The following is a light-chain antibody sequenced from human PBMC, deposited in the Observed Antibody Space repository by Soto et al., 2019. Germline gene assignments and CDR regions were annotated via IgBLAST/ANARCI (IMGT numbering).Light chain of an antibody. J-gene: IGKJ4*01. V-gene: IGKV1-27*01. CDR2: AAS. CDR1: QGISSY. Sequence: DIQMTQSPSSLSASVGDRVTITCRASQGISSYLAWYRRKPGKVPKLLIYAASTLQSGVPSRFSGSGSGTDFTRSISSLQPEDVATYYCLKYNSAPLTFGVATKVEIK. CDR3: LKYNSAPLT.